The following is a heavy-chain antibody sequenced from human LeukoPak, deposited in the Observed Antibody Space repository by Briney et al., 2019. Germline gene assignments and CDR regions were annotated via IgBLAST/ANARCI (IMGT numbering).Heavy chain of an antibody. CDR3: AKSPYSSGWYYFDY. CDR2: ISYDGSNK. V-gene: IGHV3-30*18. Sequence: GGSLRLSCAASGFTFSSYGMHWVRQAPGKGLEWVAVISYDGSNKHYADSVKGRSTISRDNSKNTLYLQMNSLRAEDTAVYYCAKSPYSSGWYYFDYWGQGTLVTVSS. J-gene: IGHJ4*02. CDR1: GFTFSSYG. D-gene: IGHD6-19*01.